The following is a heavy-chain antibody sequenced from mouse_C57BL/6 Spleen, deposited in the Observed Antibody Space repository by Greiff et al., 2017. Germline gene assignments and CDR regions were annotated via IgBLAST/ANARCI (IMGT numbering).Heavy chain of an antibody. CDR3: TGEGTGWAWFAY. CDR1: GFTFSNYW. Sequence: EVKLVESGGGLVQPGGSMKLSCVASGFTFSNYWMNWVRQSPEKGLEWVAQIRLKSDNYATHYAESVKGRFTISRDDSKSSVYLQMNNLRAEDTGIYYCTGEGTGWAWFAYWGQGTLVTVSA. CDR2: IRLKSDNYAT. V-gene: IGHV6-3*01. J-gene: IGHJ3*01. D-gene: IGHD4-1*01.